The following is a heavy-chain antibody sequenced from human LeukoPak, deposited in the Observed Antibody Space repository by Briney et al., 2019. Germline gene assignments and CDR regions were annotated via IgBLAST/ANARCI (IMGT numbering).Heavy chain of an antibody. D-gene: IGHD6-13*01. CDR3: AGGIAAAGTFDY. V-gene: IGHV3-74*01. CDR2: INSDGSSA. Sequence: GGSLRLSCEASEFTLKDYWMHWVRQGPGKGLVWVSRINSDGSSASYADSVKGRFTISRDNSKNTLYLQMNSLRAEDTAVYYCAGGIAAAGTFDYWGQGTLVTVSS. CDR1: EFTLKDYW. J-gene: IGHJ4*02.